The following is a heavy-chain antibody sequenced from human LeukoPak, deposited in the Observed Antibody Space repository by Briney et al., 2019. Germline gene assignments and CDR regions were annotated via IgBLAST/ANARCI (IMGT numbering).Heavy chain of an antibody. CDR1: ESTFTNAW. J-gene: IGHJ3*02. D-gene: IGHD3-22*01. V-gene: IGHV3-69-1*01. CDR2: ITSGSYI. Sequence: GGSLRLSCAASESTFTNAWMSWVRQTPGKGLEWVSSITSGSYIYYADSVKGRFTISRDNAKNSLYLQMNSLRADDTAVYYCARDYYETDRLRFDAFDIWGYGTMVTVSS. CDR3: ARDYYETDRLRFDAFDI.